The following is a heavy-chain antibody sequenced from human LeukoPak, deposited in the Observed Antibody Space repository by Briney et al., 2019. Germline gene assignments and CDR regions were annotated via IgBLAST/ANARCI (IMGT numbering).Heavy chain of an antibody. CDR3: ARWAVATCSFDY. D-gene: IGHD4-23*01. Sequence: ASVKVSCKASGYTFTIYGISWVRQAPGQGLEWMGWISAYNGNTNYAQKLQGRVTMTTDTSTSTAYMELRSLRSDDTAVYYCARWAVATCSFDYWGQGTLVTVSS. CDR1: GYTFTIYG. J-gene: IGHJ4*02. CDR2: ISAYNGNT. V-gene: IGHV1-18*01.